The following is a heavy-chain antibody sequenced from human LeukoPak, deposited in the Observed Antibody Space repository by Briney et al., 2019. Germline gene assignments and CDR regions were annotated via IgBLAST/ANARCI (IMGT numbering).Heavy chain of an antibody. D-gene: IGHD2-2*01. V-gene: IGHV3-15*01. CDR2: IKSKTDGGTT. Sequence: PGGSLRLSCAASGFTFSNAWMSWVRQAPGKGLEWVGRIKSKTDGGTTDYAAPVKGRFTISRDDSKNTLYLQMNSLKTEDTAVYYCTTDLWCSSTSCQGDYWGQGTLVTVSS. J-gene: IGHJ4*02. CDR3: TTDLWCSSTSCQGDY. CDR1: GFTFSNAW.